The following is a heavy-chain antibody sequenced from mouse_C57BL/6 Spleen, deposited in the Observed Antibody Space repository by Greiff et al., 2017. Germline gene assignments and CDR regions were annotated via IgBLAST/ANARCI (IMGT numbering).Heavy chain of an antibody. D-gene: IGHD1-1*01. CDR2: IYPGDGDT. Sequence: VQLQQSGPELVKPGASVKISCKASGYAFTSSWMNWVKQRPGKGLEWIGRIYPGDGDTNYNEKFKGKATLTADKSSSTAYMQLRSLTSEDSAVYFCARAEIRRCDFDYWGQGTTLTVSS. CDR1: GYAFTSSW. V-gene: IGHV1-82*01. J-gene: IGHJ2*01. CDR3: ARAEIRRCDFDY.